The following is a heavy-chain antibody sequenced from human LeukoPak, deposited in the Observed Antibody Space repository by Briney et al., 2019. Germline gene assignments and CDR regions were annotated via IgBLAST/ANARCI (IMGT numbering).Heavy chain of an antibody. Sequence: SETLSRTCTVSGGSISSYYWNWIRQPPGKGLEWIGYIYYSGTTNYNPSLKSRVTISVDTSKNQFSLKLSSVTAADTAVYYCARFPQGGYNYFDYWGQGTLVTVSS. CDR3: ARFPQGGYNYFDY. CDR2: IYYSGTT. D-gene: IGHD5-24*01. V-gene: IGHV4-59*01. CDR1: GGSISSYY. J-gene: IGHJ4*02.